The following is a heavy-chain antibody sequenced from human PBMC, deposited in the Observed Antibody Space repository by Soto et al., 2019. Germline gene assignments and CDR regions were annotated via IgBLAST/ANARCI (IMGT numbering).Heavy chain of an antibody. CDR1: GGSISSSSYY. CDR2: IYYSGST. J-gene: IGHJ4*02. V-gene: IGHV4-39*01. CDR3: AIGTYYDFWSGYWGLDY. Sequence: SETLSLTCTVSGGSISSSSYYWGWIRQPPGKGLEWIGSIYYSGSTYYNPSLKSRVTISVDTSKNQFSLKLSSVTAADTAVYYCAIGTYYDFWSGYWGLDYWGQGTLVTVSS. D-gene: IGHD3-3*01.